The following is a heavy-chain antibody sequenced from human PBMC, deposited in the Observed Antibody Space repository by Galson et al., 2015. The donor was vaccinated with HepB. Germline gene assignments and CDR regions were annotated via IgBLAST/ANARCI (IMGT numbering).Heavy chain of an antibody. V-gene: IGHV1-46*01. CDR3: ASVRSREIDY. J-gene: IGHJ4*02. CDR1: GYTLTSYY. CDR2: INPSDGST. Sequence: SVTVSCKPSGYTLTSYYIHWVRQAPRQGLEWMGTINPSDGSTSYPQKFQGRVTMSRDTSTSTVYMELSTLISEDTAVFYCASVRSREIDYWGQGTRVTVSS.